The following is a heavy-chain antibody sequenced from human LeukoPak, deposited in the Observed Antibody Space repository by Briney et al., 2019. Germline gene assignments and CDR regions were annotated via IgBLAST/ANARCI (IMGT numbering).Heavy chain of an antibody. CDR1: GGXISSYY. V-gene: IGHV4-59*01. CDR2: IYYSGST. CDR3: ARGIAAAGNNWFDP. Sequence: SETLSLTCTVSGGXISSYYCSWIRQPPGKGLEWIGYIYYSGSTNYNPSLKSRVTISVDTSKNQFSLKLSSVTAADTAVYYCARGIAAAGNNWFDPWGQGTLVTVSS. D-gene: IGHD6-13*01. J-gene: IGHJ5*02.